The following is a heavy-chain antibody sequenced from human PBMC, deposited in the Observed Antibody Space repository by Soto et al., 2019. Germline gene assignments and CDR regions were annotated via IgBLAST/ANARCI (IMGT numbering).Heavy chain of an antibody. V-gene: IGHV3-74*03. CDR1: GFTFSRYW. D-gene: IGHD3-16*01. CDR2: INTDGTNT. CDR3: ANDLLWGQSDY. J-gene: IGHJ4*02. Sequence: EVQLVESGGGLVQPGGSLRLSCAVSGFTFSRYWMHWFRQDPGNGLVWVSSINTDGTNTQYADSVRGRFTVSRDNAKNTVYLQMISLRSDDTAVYYCANDLLWGQSDYWGQGTLVVVSS.